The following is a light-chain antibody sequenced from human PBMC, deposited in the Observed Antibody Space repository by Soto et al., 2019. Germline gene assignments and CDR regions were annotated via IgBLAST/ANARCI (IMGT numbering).Light chain of an antibody. CDR2: AAS. J-gene: IGKJ5*01. V-gene: IGKV1-17*01. CDR3: QQLNSYPIT. Sequence: DIEMTQSPSSLSSSVEDIFIITCRASQSISNHLNWYQQKPGKAPKLLIYAASTLQSGVPSRFSGSGSGTEFTLTISSLQPEDFATYYCQQLNSYPITFGQGTRLEIK. CDR1: QSISNH.